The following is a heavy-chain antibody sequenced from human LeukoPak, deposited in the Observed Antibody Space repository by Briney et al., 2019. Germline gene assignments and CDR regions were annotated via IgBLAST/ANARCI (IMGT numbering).Heavy chain of an antibody. D-gene: IGHD2-15*01. CDR2: ISGSGGST. J-gene: IGHJ4*02. V-gene: IGHV3-23*01. Sequence: PGGSLRLSCAASGFTFSSYGMHWVRQAPGKGLEWVPAISGSGGSTYYADSVKGRFTISRDNSKNTLYLQMNSLRAEDTAVYYCAKDPQAAPWWDYWGQGTLVTVSS. CDR1: GFTFSSYG. CDR3: AKDPQAAPWWDY.